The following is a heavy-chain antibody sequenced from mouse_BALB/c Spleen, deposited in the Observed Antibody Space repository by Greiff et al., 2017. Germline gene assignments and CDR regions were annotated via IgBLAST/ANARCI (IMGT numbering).Heavy chain of an antibody. Sequence: EVQLVESGGGLVQPGGSRKLSCAASGFTFSSFGMHWVRQAPEKGLEWVAYISSGSSTIYYADTVKGRFTISRDNPKNTLFLQMTSLRSEDTAMYYCARRDYYGSSSWFAYWGQGTLVTVSA. CDR3: ARRDYYGSSSWFAY. CDR1: GFTFSSFG. J-gene: IGHJ3*01. D-gene: IGHD1-1*01. V-gene: IGHV5-17*02. CDR2: ISSGSSTI.